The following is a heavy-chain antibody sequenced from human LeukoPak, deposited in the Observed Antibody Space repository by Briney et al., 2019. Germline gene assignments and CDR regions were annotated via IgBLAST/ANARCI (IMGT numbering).Heavy chain of an antibody. CDR2: IYTTGST. J-gene: IGHJ5*02. CDR1: GGSINNYY. D-gene: IGHD3-9*01. Sequence: SETLSLTCTVSGGSINNYYWSWIRQPAGKGLEWIGRIYTTGSTNYNPSLKSRVIMSVDMSKNQFSLKLSSVTAADTAVYYCARGDYDILTGYNWFDPWGQGTLVTVSS. CDR3: ARGDYDILTGYNWFDP. V-gene: IGHV4-4*07.